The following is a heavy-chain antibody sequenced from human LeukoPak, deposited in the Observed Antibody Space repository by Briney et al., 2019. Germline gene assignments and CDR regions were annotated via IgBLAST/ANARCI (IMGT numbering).Heavy chain of an antibody. CDR3: ARGKGGQPFTFDY. CDR2: INHSGST. CDR1: GGSFSCYY. Sequence: KASETLSLTCAVYGGSFSCYYWSWIRQPPGKGLEWIGEINHSGSTNYNPYLKSRVTISVEKSKNQFSVKLRSVTAADTAVYYCARGKGGQPFTFDYWGQGTLVTVSS. D-gene: IGHD2-2*01. V-gene: IGHV4-34*01. J-gene: IGHJ4*02.